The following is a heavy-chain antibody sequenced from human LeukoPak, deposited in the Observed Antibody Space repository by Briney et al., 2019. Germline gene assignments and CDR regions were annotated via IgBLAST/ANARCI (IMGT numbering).Heavy chain of an antibody. D-gene: IGHD4-17*01. CDR1: GYTFTSYY. CDR3: ARSYGVLNNWFDP. J-gene: IGHJ5*02. V-gene: IGHV1-46*01. Sequence: ASVKVSCKASGYTFTSYYMHWVRQAPGQGLERMGIINPSGGSTSYAQKFQGRVTMTRDMSTSTVYMELSSLRSEDTAVYYCARSYGVLNNWFDPWGQGTLVTVSS. CDR2: INPSGGST.